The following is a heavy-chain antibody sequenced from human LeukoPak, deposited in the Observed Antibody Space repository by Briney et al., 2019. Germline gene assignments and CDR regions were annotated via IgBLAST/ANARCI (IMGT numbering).Heavy chain of an antibody. Sequence: GGSLRLSCAASGFTFSSYAMHWVRQAPGKGLEWVAVISYDGSNKYYADSVKGRFTISRDNSKNTLYLQMNSLRAEDTAVYYCARDSPYSGNYSPIDYWGQGTLVTVSS. V-gene: IGHV3-30*04. D-gene: IGHD1-26*01. CDR1: GFTFSSYA. J-gene: IGHJ4*02. CDR3: ARDSPYSGNYSPIDY. CDR2: ISYDGSNK.